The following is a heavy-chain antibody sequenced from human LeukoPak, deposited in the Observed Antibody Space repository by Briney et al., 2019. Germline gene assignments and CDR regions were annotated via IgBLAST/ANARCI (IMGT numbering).Heavy chain of an antibody. V-gene: IGHV5-51*01. Sequence: WESLKISCQGSGYSFTSSWIGWVRQMPGKGLEWLGIIYPGDSDTRYSPSFQGQVTISADKSISTAYLQWSSLKASDTAMYYCASPSLYYYDSSGWGGMDVWGQGTTVTVSS. D-gene: IGHD3-22*01. J-gene: IGHJ6*02. CDR2: IYPGDSDT. CDR3: ASPSLYYYDSSGWGGMDV. CDR1: GYSFTSSW.